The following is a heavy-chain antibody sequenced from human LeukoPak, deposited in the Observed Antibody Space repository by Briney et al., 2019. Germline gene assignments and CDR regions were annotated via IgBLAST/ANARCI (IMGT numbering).Heavy chain of an antibody. V-gene: IGHV3-21*04. CDR3: AKEDRLDYGSFDY. J-gene: IGHJ4*02. D-gene: IGHD4-17*01. Sequence: GGSLRLSCAASGFTFSSYSMNWVRRAPGKGLEWVSSISSSSSYIYYADSVKGRFTISRDNAKNSLYLQMNSLRAEDMALYYCAKEDRLDYGSFDYWGQGTLVTVSS. CDR1: GFTFSSYS. CDR2: ISSSSSYI.